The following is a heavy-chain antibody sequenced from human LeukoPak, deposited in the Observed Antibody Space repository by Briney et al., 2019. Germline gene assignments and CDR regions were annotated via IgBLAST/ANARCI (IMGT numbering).Heavy chain of an antibody. CDR3: ARDRKWPEVYYGSVDPPLGYYYYGMDV. J-gene: IGHJ6*02. V-gene: IGHV1-2*04. CDR2: INPNSGGT. CDR1: GYTFTGYY. D-gene: IGHD3-10*01. Sequence: ASVKVSCKASGYTFTGYYMHWVRQAPGQGLEWMGWINPNSGGTNYAQKFQGWVTMTRDTSISTAYMELSRLRSDDTAVYYCARDRKWPEVYYGSVDPPLGYYYYGMDVWGQGTTVTVSS.